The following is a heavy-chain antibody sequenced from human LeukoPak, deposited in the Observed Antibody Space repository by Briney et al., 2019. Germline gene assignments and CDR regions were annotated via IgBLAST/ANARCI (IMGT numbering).Heavy chain of an antibody. J-gene: IGHJ5*02. CDR1: GGSISGSY. CDR3: ARDPYRDNFFDP. V-gene: IGHV4-59*01. D-gene: IGHD1-26*01. CDR2: FYYSGNT. Sequence: SETLSLTCTVSGGSISGSYWSWIRQPPGKGLEWIGSFYYSGNTNYNPSLKSRVTISVDTSKNQFSLNLSSVTAADTAVCYCARDPYRDNFFDPWSQGTLVTVSS.